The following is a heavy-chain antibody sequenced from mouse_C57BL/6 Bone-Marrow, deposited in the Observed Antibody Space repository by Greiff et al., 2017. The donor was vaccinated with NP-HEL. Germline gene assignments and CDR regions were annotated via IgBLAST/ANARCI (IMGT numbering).Heavy chain of an antibody. CDR3: ARRGHYFDY. CDR2: IYPGDGDT. J-gene: IGHJ2*01. V-gene: IGHV1-82*01. Sequence: QVQLQQSGPELVKPGASVKISCKASGYAFSSSWMNWVKQRPGKGLEWIGRIYPGDGDTNYNGKFKGKATLTADKSSSTAYMQLSSLTSEDSAVYFCARRGHYFDYWGQGTTLTVSS. D-gene: IGHD3-3*01. CDR1: GYAFSSSW.